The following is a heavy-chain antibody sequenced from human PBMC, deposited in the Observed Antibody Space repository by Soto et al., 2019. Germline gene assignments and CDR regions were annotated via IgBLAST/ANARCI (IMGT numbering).Heavy chain of an antibody. V-gene: IGHV4-59*01. D-gene: IGHD2-15*01. Sequence: PSETLSLTCTVSGGSISSYYWSWIRQPPGKGLEWIGYIYYSGSTNYNPSLKSRVSMSLDTSKNQFSLKLISVTAADTAVYYCARGQVVAAQHWGQGTLVTVSS. CDR1: GGSISSYY. J-gene: IGHJ4*02. CDR2: IYYSGST. CDR3: ARGQVVAAQH.